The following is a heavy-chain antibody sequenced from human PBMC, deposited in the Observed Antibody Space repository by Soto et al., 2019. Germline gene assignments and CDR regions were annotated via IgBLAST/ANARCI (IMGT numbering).Heavy chain of an antibody. V-gene: IGHV1-18*01. J-gene: IGHJ4*02. Sequence: QVQLVQSGVEVKKPGASVRVSCKASGYTFTNYGITWVRQAPGQGLEWLGWISGYNGNTNYAQKLQGRVTMTTDTSTSTAYMDLTSLRYDDTAVYYCARGGRFAVADTDYWGQGTLLTVSS. CDR2: ISGYNGNT. D-gene: IGHD3-3*01. CDR1: GYTFTNYG. CDR3: ARGGRFAVADTDY.